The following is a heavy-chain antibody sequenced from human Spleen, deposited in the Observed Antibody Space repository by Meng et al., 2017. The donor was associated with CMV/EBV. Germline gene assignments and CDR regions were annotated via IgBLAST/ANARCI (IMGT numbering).Heavy chain of an antibody. CDR3: ARALYYYDSSGYYHGNAFDI. D-gene: IGHD3-22*01. J-gene: IGHJ3*02. CDR1: GGSISNSSFY. Sequence: GSLRLSCTVSGGSISNSSFYWGWIRQPPGRGLEWVGNICYSGSTLSNPSLKSRVTISVDTSKNQFSLKLSSVTAADTAVYYCARALYYYDSSGYYHGNAFDIWGQGTMVTVSS. CDR2: ICYSGST. V-gene: IGHV4-39*07.